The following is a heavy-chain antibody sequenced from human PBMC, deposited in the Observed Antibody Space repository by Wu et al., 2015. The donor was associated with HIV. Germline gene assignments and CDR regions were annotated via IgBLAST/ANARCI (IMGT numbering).Heavy chain of an antibody. Sequence: QVQLVQSGAEVKKPGASVKVSCKASGDTFTSYDFNWVRQATGQGLEWMGGINPLFGTTRHAQKFQDRITITTDEAKTIVYLELDSLRSDDTAVYYCARNTDSVATSLYSLGVWGQGTTVTVSS. D-gene: IGHD6-19*01. V-gene: IGHV1-69*01. CDR2: INPLFGTT. J-gene: IGHJ6*02. CDR3: ARNTDSVATSLYSLGV. CDR1: GDTFTSYD.